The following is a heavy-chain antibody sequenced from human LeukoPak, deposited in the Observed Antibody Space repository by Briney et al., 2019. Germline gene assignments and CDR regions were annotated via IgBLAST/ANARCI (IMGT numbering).Heavy chain of an antibody. J-gene: IGHJ4*02. CDR1: GFTFSSYG. Sequence: PGRSLRLSCAASGFTFSSYGMHWVRQAPGKGLEWVAVIWYDGSNKYYADSVKGRFTISRDNSKNTLYLQMNSLRAEDTAVYYCARLGIGVVPSAMLGDYYFDYWGQGTLVTVSS. CDR2: IWYDGSNK. D-gene: IGHD2-2*01. CDR3: ARLGIGVVPSAMLGDYYFDY. V-gene: IGHV3-33*01.